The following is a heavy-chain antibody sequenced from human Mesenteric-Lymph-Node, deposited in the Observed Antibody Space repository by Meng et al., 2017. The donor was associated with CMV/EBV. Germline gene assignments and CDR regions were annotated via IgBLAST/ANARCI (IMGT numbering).Heavy chain of an antibody. V-gene: IGHV3-30-3*01. Sequence: GESLKISCAASGFMFSSYAIHWVRQAPGKGLEWVAVISYDGTKKYYADSVKGRFTISRDNSKKTLYLQMNSLRAEDTAVYYCARGGDDFWSGYFNWGQGTLVTVSS. J-gene: IGHJ4*02. CDR2: ISYDGTKK. CDR3: ARGGDDFWSGYFN. D-gene: IGHD3-3*01. CDR1: GFMFSSYA.